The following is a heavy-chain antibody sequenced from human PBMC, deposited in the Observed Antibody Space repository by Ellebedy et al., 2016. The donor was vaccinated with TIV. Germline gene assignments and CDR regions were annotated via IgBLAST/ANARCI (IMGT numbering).Heavy chain of an antibody. CDR3: ARDSSQLWFGELPHNWFDP. J-gene: IGHJ5*02. CDR1: GYTFTSYY. D-gene: IGHD3-10*01. CDR2: INPSGGST. V-gene: IGHV1-46*01. Sequence: ASVKVSXKASGYTFTSYYMHWVRQAPGQGLEWMGIINPSGGSTSYAQKFQGRVTMTRDTSTSTVYMELSSLRSEDTAVYYCARDSSQLWFGELPHNWFDPWGQGTLVTVSS.